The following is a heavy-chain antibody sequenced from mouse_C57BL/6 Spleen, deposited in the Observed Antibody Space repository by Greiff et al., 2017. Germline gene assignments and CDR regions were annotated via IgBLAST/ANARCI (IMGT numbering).Heavy chain of an antibody. CDR2: ISSGSSTI. J-gene: IGHJ1*03. V-gene: IGHV5-17*01. CDR3: ARQGYGSSYWYFDV. D-gene: IGHD1-1*01. Sequence: EVQLVESGGGLVKPGGSLKLSCAASGFTFSDYGMHWVRQAPEKGLAWVAYISSGSSTIYYADTVKGRFTISRDNAKNTLFLQMTSLRSEDTAMYYCARQGYGSSYWYFDVWGTGTTVTVSS. CDR1: GFTFSDYG.